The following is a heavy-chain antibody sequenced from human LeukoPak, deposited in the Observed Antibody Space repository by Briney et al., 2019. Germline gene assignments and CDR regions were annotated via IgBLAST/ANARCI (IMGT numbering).Heavy chain of an antibody. Sequence: GGSLRLSCLTSGFTFVNASMSWVRQAPGKGLEWVGLMKSKPEGGTTFYAAPVKDRFSISRDDSRNILYLQMNSLTIGDTGVYYCTTGNPWGQGTLVTVSS. CDR2: MKSKPEGGTT. CDR1: GFTFVNAS. V-gene: IGHV3-15*01. CDR3: TTGNP. J-gene: IGHJ5*02.